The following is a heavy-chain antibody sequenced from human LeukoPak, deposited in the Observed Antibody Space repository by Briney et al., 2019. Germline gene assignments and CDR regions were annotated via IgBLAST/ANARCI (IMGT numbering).Heavy chain of an antibody. J-gene: IGHJ4*02. CDR1: DYSISSGDY. CDR3: ARNDSSGYFDY. CDR2: VYYSGST. D-gene: IGHD3-22*01. V-gene: IGHV4-38-2*01. Sequence: SETLSLTCAVSDYSISSGDYWGWIRQPPGRGLEGIGSVYYSGSTHYSPSLKNRFTISVDTSKNQFSLNLRSVTAADTALYYCARNDSSGYFDYWGQGTLVTVSS.